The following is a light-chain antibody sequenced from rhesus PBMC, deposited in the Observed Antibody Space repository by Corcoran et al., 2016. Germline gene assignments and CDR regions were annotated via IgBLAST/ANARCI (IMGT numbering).Light chain of an antibody. CDR2: KAS. CDR3: QQCSSSPLT. Sequence: DIQMTQSPSSLSASVGDTVTITCRASQSISIWLAWYQLKLGKAPKLLIYKASHLKSGVPSRIRGSVSGTDFTLTISSLQSEDFATYCCQQCSSSPLTFGGGTRVELK. CDR1: QSISIW. V-gene: IGKV1-22*01. J-gene: IGKJ4*01.